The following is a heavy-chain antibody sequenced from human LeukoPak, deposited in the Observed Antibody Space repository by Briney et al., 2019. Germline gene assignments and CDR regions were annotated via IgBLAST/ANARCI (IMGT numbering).Heavy chain of an antibody. CDR3: ARDTMVTANWFDP. Sequence: ASVKAPCKASDYTFTSYGISWVRQVPGQGLEWMGWISAHTGDTNYAQNLQGRVTMTTDTSTSTAYMELRSLTSDDTAVYYCARDTMVTANWFDPWGQGTLVTVSS. CDR2: ISAHTGDT. D-gene: IGHD2-21*02. CDR1: DYTFTSYG. V-gene: IGHV1-18*01. J-gene: IGHJ5*02.